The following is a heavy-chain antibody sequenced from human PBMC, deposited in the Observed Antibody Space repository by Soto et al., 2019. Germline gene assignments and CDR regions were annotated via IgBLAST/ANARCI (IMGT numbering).Heavy chain of an antibody. V-gene: IGHV1-2*04. J-gene: IGHJ6*02. CDR2: INPNSGGT. CDR3: AFLTLLPPLAMDV. Sequence: GASVRVSCKASGYTFTGYYMHWVRQAPGQGLEWMGWINPNSGGTNYAQKFQGWVTMTRDTSISTAYMELSRLRSDDTAVYYCAFLTLLPPLAMDVSGQATTVTVS. CDR1: GYTFTGYY. D-gene: IGHD3-9*01.